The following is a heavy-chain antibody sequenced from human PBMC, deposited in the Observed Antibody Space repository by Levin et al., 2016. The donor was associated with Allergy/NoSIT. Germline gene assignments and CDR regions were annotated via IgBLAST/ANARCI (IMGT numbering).Heavy chain of an antibody. CDR3: ARYSNAYSGYDLDQ. J-gene: IGHJ4*02. CDR1: GVSISSYY. D-gene: IGHD5-12*01. V-gene: IGHV4-59*01. Sequence: SETLSLTCTVSGVSISSYYWSWIRQPPGKGLEWIGWTHYSESAIYNPSLKSRVTMSVDMSKNQFSLNLNFVTAADTAVYYCARYSNAYSGYDLDQWGQGTLVTVSS. CDR2: THYSESA.